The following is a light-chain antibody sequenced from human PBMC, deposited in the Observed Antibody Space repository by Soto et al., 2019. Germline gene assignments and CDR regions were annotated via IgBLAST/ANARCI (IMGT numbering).Light chain of an antibody. Sequence: QSALTQPASVSGSPGQSITISCTGTSSDVGSYNLVSWYQQHPGKAPKLMIYEGSKRPSGVSNRFSGSKSGNTASLTISGXXXXXXXDYXCCSYAGSSTWVFGGGTKL. J-gene: IGLJ3*02. CDR3: CSYAGSSTWV. CDR2: EGS. V-gene: IGLV2-23*01. CDR1: SSDVGSYNL.